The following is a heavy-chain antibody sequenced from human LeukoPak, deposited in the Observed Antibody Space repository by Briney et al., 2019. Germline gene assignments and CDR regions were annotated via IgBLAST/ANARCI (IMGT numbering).Heavy chain of an antibody. V-gene: IGHV3-23*01. CDR2: ISGSGGST. CDR3: AKVGYSSYEPKAVDY. Sequence: GGSLRLSCAASGFTFSSYAMSWVRPAPGKGLEWVSAISGSGGSTYYADSVKGRFTISRDNSKNTLYLQMNSLRAEDTAVYYCAKVGYSSYEPKAVDYWGQGTLVTVSS. CDR1: GFTFSSYA. D-gene: IGHD5-12*01. J-gene: IGHJ4*02.